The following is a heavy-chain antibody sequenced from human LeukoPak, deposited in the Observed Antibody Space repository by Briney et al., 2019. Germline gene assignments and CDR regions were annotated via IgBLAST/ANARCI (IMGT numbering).Heavy chain of an antibody. J-gene: IGHJ4*02. CDR3: ARDTLAYCGGDCYLGEDY. CDR1: GFTFSSYS. V-gene: IGHV3-21*01. Sequence: PGGSLRLSCAASGFTFSSYSMNWVRQAPGKGLEWVSSISSSSSYIYYADSAKGRFTISRDNAKNSLYLQMNSLRAEDTAVYYCARDTLAYCGGDCYLGEDYWGQGTLVTVSS. D-gene: IGHD2-21*02. CDR2: ISSSSSYI.